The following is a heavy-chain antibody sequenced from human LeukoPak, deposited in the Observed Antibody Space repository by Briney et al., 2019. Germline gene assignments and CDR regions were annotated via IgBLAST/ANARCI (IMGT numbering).Heavy chain of an antibody. CDR3: ARGRRWSRGRAFDI. D-gene: IGHD4-23*01. J-gene: IGHJ3*02. Sequence: SETLSLTCAVYGGSFSGYYWSWIRQPPGKGLEWIGEINHNGSTNYNPSLKSRVTISVDTSKNQFSLKLSSVTAVDTAVYYCARGRRWSRGRAFDIWGHGTMVTVSS. CDR2: INHNGST. CDR1: GGSFSGYY. V-gene: IGHV4-34*01.